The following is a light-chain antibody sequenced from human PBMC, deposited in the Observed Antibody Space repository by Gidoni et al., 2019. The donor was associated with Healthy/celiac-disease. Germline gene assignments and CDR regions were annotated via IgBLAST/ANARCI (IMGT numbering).Light chain of an antibody. CDR2: GAS. Sequence: EIVLTQSPGTLSLSPGERATLSCRASQSVSSSYLAWYQQKPSQAPRLLIDGASSRATGIPDRFSGSGSGTDFTLTISRLEPEDFAVYYCQQYGSSPVTFGPGTKVDIK. V-gene: IGKV3-20*01. J-gene: IGKJ3*01. CDR3: QQYGSSPVT. CDR1: QSVSSSY.